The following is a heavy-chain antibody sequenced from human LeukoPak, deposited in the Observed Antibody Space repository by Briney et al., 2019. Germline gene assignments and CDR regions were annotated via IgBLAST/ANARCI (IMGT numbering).Heavy chain of an antibody. CDR3: ARHSFGVRYNNFDY. D-gene: IGHD5-24*01. J-gene: IGHJ4*02. CDR2: IFYSGST. V-gene: IGHV4-39*01. Sequence: SETLSLTCTVSGGSISSSSYSWGWIRQPPGKGLEWIGSIFYSGSTYYNPSLKSRVTISLDTSKNQFSLKVSSVTAADTAVYYCARHSFGVRYNNFDYWGQGTLVTVSS. CDR1: GGSISSSSYS.